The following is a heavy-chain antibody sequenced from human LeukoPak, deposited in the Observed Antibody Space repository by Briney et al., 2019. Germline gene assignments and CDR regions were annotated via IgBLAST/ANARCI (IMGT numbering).Heavy chain of an antibody. J-gene: IGHJ3*02. CDR1: GYTFTTYW. CDR3: ARLVVEGAFDI. D-gene: IGHD2-15*01. CDR2: MYPSASDI. V-gene: IGHV5-51*01. Sequence: GEPLKISCKGSGYTFTTYWIAWVRQMPGKGLEWVAIMYPSASDIRYSPSFQGQVTISADKSISTAYLQWSSLKASDTAMYYCARLVVEGAFDIWGQGTMVTVSS.